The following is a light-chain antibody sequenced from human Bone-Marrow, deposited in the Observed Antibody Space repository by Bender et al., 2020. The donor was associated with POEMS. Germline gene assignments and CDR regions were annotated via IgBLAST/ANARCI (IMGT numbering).Light chain of an antibody. CDR1: SGDVGTYDF. Sequence: QSALTQPASVSGSPGQSITISCTATSGDVGTYDFVSWFQQHPGQAPKLIIYEVTKRPSGVSNRFSGSESGNTASLTISGLQAEDEADYYCCSYAGSSPWVFGGGTKLTVL. CDR2: EVT. J-gene: IGLJ3*02. V-gene: IGLV2-23*02. CDR3: CSYAGSSPWV.